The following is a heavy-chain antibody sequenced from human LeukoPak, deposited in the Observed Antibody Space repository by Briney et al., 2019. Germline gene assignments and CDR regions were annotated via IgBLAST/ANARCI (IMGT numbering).Heavy chain of an antibody. V-gene: IGHV1-2*02. CDR2: INPNSGGT. Sequence: ASVKVSCKASGYTFTGYYMHWVRQAPGQGLEWMGWINPNSGGTNYAQKFQGRVTMTRDTSISTAYMELSRLRSDDTAVYYCARQVVGATTGMSFDIWGQGTMVTVSS. J-gene: IGHJ3*02. CDR3: ARQVVGATTGMSFDI. D-gene: IGHD1-26*01. CDR1: GYTFTGYY.